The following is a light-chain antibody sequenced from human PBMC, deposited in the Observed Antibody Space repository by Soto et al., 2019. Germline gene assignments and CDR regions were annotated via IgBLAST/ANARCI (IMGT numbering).Light chain of an antibody. CDR2: GAF. CDR1: QSVSYN. Sequence: EIVMTQSPATLSVSPGERATLSCRASQSVSYNLAWYQQKPGQGPRLLFYGAFTRATGIPARFSGSGSGTEFTLTISSLQSEDFGVYYCQQYKNWPPLTFGGGTKVEIK. J-gene: IGKJ4*01. CDR3: QQYKNWPPLT. V-gene: IGKV3-15*01.